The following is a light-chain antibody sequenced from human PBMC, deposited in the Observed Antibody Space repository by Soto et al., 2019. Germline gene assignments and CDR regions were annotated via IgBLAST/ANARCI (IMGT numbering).Light chain of an antibody. CDR1: SSDVGGYNY. CDR3: CSYAGSSTFDVV. CDR2: EGS. J-gene: IGLJ2*01. V-gene: IGLV2-23*03. Sequence: QSALTQPASVSGSPGQSITISCTGTSSDVGGYNYVSWYQQHPGKAPKLMIYEGSKRPSGVSNRFSGSKSGNTASLTISGLQAEEEADYYCCSYAGSSTFDVVFGGGTKLTVL.